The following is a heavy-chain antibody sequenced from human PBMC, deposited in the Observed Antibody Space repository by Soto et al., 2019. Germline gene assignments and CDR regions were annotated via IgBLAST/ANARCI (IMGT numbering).Heavy chain of an antibody. D-gene: IGHD2-2*01. V-gene: IGHV4-38-2*01. CDR1: GFPVSYGYY. Sequence: SETLSLTCGVSGFPVSYGYYWGWIRQPPGKGLEWLGSIYQSGRTYYNPSLMSRLTLSMDTSRNEFSLRLRSVTAADTAVYFCARLYCSSVSCYNDYWGPGVLVTVSS. CDR2: IYQSGRT. CDR3: ARLYCSSVSCYNDY. J-gene: IGHJ4*02.